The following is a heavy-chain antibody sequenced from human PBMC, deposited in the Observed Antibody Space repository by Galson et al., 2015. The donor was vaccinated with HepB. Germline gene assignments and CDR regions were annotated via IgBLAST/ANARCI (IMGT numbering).Heavy chain of an antibody. D-gene: IGHD2-8*02. Sequence: SLRLSCAASGFTFSGSGIHWVRLASGMGLEWVGRIRSKTDGETTDYAAPVKGRFTISRDGSKNRLYLQMNSLKTEDTAVYYCTTDVYYSTYWSWLDPWGQGTLVTVSS. J-gene: IGHJ5*02. CDR1: GFTFSGSG. CDR2: IRSKTDGETT. CDR3: TTDVYYSTYWSWLDP. V-gene: IGHV3-15*01.